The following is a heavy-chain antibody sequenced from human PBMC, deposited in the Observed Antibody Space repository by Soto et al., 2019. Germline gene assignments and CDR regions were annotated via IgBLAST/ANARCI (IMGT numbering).Heavy chain of an antibody. CDR3: TTVGRQYSDSSDNYVDN. CDR2: IKSKRDGGTI. J-gene: IGHJ4*02. CDR1: GFSFSNAW. D-gene: IGHD3-22*01. V-gene: IGHV3-15*07. Sequence: EVQLVESGGGLVKPGGSLRLSCAASGFSFSNAWMNWVRQAPGKGLEWVGRIKSKRDGGTIDYAAPVKGRFTISRDDSKDTLYVQMNSLQSEDTAVYFCTTVGRQYSDSSDNYVDNWGRGTLVTVSS.